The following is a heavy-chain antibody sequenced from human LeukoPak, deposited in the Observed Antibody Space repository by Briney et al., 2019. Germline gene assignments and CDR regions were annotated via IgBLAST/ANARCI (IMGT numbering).Heavy chain of an antibody. CDR2: INPNSGGR. V-gene: IGHV1-2*02. CDR3: ATTYYYDSSGYYGLSFDY. CDR1: GYTFTGYY. D-gene: IGHD3-22*01. J-gene: IGHJ4*02. Sequence: ASVKVSCKASGYTFTGYYMHWVRQAPGQGLEWMGWINPNSGGRNYAQKFQGRVTMTRDTSISTAYMELSRLRSDDTAVYYCATTYYYDSSGYYGLSFDYWGQGTLVTVSS.